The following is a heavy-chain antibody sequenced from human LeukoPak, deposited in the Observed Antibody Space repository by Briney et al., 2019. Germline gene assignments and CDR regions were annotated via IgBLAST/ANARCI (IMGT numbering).Heavy chain of an antibody. J-gene: IGHJ4*02. CDR2: MYSGGTT. Sequence: GGSLRLSCTGSGFTVSSSYMSWVRQTPGKGLEWVSVMYSGGTTYYADSVKGRFTISRDSSKNTVNLQMNSLRAEDTAVYYFARDRRDGYCLGHWGQGTLVTVSS. CDR3: ARDRRDGYCLGH. D-gene: IGHD2-2*03. V-gene: IGHV3-66*01. CDR1: GFTVSSSY.